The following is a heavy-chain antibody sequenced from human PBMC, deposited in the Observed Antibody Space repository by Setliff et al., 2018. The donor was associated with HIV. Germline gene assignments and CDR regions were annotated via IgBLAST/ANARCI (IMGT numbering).Heavy chain of an antibody. D-gene: IGHD3-22*01. V-gene: IGHV4-31*03. CDR1: GGSISSGGYY. CDR3: ARVPSYYYDSSGYPLGAFDI. CDR2: IYSSGST. Sequence: PSETLSLTCTVSGGSISSGGYYWSWIRQHPGKGLEWIGYIYSSGSTYYNPSLKSRVTISVDTSKNQFSLKLSSVTAADTAVYYCARVPSYYYDSSGYPLGAFDIWGQGTMVTVSS. J-gene: IGHJ3*02.